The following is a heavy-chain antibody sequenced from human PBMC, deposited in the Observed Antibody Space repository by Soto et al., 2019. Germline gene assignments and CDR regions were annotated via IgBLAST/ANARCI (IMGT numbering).Heavy chain of an antibody. J-gene: IGHJ3*02. CDR1: GFTFSSYA. CDR3: TTEYSFSRLYSAFDI. CDR2: IKSKTDGGTT. Sequence: EVQLLESGGGLVQPGGSLRLSCAASGFTFSSYAMSWVRQAPGKGLEWVGRIKSKTDGGTTDYAAPVKGRFTISRDDSKNTLYLQMNSLKTEDTAVYYCTTEYSFSRLYSAFDIWGQGTMVTVSS. D-gene: IGHD1-26*01. V-gene: IGHV3-15*01.